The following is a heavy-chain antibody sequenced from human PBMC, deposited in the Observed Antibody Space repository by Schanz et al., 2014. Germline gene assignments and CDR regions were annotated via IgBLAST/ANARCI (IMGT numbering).Heavy chain of an antibody. D-gene: IGHD3-9*01. CDR1: GFTFRVFA. V-gene: IGHV3-23*01. CDR3: AKRNHDMQSLPLDY. J-gene: IGHJ4*02. CDR2: ITGSGAT. Sequence: VQLLESGGGLVQPGGSLRLSCAASGFTFRVFAMNWVRQAPGKGLEWVSIITGSGATYYADSVKGRFTISRDNSKNTLYLQMNSLSAEDTAVYYCAKRNHDMQSLPLDYWGQGTLGIVSS.